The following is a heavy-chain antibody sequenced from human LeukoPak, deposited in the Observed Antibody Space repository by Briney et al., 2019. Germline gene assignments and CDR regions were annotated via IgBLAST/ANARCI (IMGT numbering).Heavy chain of an antibody. D-gene: IGHD1-26*01. V-gene: IGHV3-30-3*01. CDR2: ISYDGSNK. J-gene: IGHJ4*02. CDR3: ARVPKWALPFDY. Sequence: GRSLRLSCAASGFTFSSYAMHWVCQAPGKGLEWVAVISYDGSNKYYADSVKGRFTISRDNSKNTLYLQMNSLRAEDTAVYYCARVPKWALPFDYWGQGTLVTVSS. CDR1: GFTFSSYA.